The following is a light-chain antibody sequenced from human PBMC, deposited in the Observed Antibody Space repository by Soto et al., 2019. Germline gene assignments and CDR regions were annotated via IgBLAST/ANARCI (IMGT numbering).Light chain of an antibody. V-gene: IGKV1-39*01. CDR2: GVS. Sequence: DVQMTQSPSSLSASVGDRVTITCRASQSISTLLSWYQQKPGTAPKLLMYGVSTLQSGVPPRFSGSGSGTDFTLTISSLQPEDSAIYFGQQTYSTPWTFGQGTKVEIK. CDR3: QQTYSTPWT. CDR1: QSISTL. J-gene: IGKJ1*01.